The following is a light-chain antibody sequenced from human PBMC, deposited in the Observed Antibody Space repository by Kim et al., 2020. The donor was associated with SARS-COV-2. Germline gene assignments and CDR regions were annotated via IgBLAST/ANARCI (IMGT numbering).Light chain of an antibody. CDR2: GAS. J-gene: IGKJ2*01. CDR1: QSVSSN. V-gene: IGKV3-15*01. Sequence: SPGESATLSCRASQSVSSNLAWYQQTPGQAPRLLIYGASTRATGIPARFSGSGSGTEFTLTISSLQSEDFAVYYCQQYNNWPPSRTFGQGTKLEI. CDR3: QQYNNWPPSRT.